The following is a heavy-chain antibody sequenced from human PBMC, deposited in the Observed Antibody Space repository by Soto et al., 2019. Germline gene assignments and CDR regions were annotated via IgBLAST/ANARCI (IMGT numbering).Heavy chain of an antibody. CDR3: AKGSVAGTRGYAEYFQH. J-gene: IGHJ1*01. CDR2: ISYDGSNK. D-gene: IGHD6-19*01. V-gene: IGHV3-30*18. Sequence: QVQLVESGGGVVQPGRSLRLSCAASGFTFSSYGMHWVRQAPGKGLEWVAVISYDGSNKYYADSVKGRFTISRDNSKNTLYLQMNSLRAEDTAVYYCAKGSVAGTRGYAEYFQHWGQGTLVTVSS. CDR1: GFTFSSYG.